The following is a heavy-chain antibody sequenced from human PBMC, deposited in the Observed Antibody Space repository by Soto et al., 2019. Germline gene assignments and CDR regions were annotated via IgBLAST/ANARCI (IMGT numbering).Heavy chain of an antibody. Sequence: GGSLRLSCAASEFTVSTYYMSWVRQAPGKGLEWVSIIYSDGDTYYADSVKGRFTISREDFENTLYLQMNNLRAEDTAVYYCARVATGSSTWTPFDYWGQGTLVTVSS. CDR2: IYSDGDT. CDR1: EFTVSTYY. V-gene: IGHV3-66*01. CDR3: ARVATGSSTWTPFDY. J-gene: IGHJ4*02. D-gene: IGHD6-13*01.